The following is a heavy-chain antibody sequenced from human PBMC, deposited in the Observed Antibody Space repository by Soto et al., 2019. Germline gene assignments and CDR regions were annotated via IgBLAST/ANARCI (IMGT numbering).Heavy chain of an antibody. J-gene: IGHJ6*02. V-gene: IGHV5-51*01. CDR2: IYPGDSDT. Sequence: GQALKISCKGSGYIFPSYWIGWVRQMPGKGLEWMGIIYPGDSDTRYSPSFQGQVTISADKSISTAYLQWSSLKASDTAMYYCARHCSSTSCYVGMDVWGQGTTVPVSS. D-gene: IGHD2-2*01. CDR3: ARHCSSTSCYVGMDV. CDR1: GYIFPSYW.